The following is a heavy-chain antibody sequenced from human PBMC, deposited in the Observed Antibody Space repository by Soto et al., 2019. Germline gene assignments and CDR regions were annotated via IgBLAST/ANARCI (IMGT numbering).Heavy chain of an antibody. J-gene: IGHJ3*02. D-gene: IGHD1-26*01. Sequence: PGGSLRLSCAASGFTFSSYAMSWVRQAPGKGLEWVSAISGSGGSTYYADSVKGRFTISRDNSKNTLYLQMNSLRAEDTAVYYCAKVGFGSYYGGRPNDAFDIWGQGTMVTRLL. V-gene: IGHV3-23*01. CDR2: ISGSGGST. CDR3: AKVGFGSYYGGRPNDAFDI. CDR1: GFTFSSYA.